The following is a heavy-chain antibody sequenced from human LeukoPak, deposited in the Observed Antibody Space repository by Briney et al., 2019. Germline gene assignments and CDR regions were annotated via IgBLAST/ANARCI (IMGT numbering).Heavy chain of an antibody. CDR1: GLTFRTTW. J-gene: IGHJ4*02. CDR3: AKWPEGAMDYFDY. Sequence: GGSLRLSCATSGLTFRTTWMHWVRQAPGKGLMWVSRMNGEGTTIDYADSVKGRFTISRDNSKNTLYLEMSSLRVEDTAIYYCAKWPEGAMDYFDYWGQGTLVTVSS. V-gene: IGHV3-74*01. CDR2: MNGEGTTI. D-gene: IGHD2-8*01.